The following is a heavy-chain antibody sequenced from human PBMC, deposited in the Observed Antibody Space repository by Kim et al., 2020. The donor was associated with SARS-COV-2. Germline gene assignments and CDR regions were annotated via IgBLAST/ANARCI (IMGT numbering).Heavy chain of an antibody. V-gene: IGHV4-59*01. Sequence: DYSPSLKRRVTISVDTSKNQFSLNLSSVTAADTAVYYCARAVGYSYYAMDVWGQGTTVTVSS. J-gene: IGHJ6*02. D-gene: IGHD2-15*01. CDR3: ARAVGYSYYAMDV.